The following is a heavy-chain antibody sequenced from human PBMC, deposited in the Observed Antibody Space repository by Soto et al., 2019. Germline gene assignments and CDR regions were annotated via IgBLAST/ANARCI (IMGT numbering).Heavy chain of an antibody. J-gene: IGHJ4*02. CDR1: GGSIRDYY. Sequence: QVQLQESGPGLVKPSETLSLTCTVSGGSIRDYYWVWIRQPPGQGLAWIGSIFYTGSTDYNPSLKSRVSISLATSKNQSSLNLGSVTAADTAVYYCARVNRGAVDYWGQGALVTVPS. V-gene: IGHV4-59*01. CDR2: IFYTGST. CDR3: ARVNRGAVDY.